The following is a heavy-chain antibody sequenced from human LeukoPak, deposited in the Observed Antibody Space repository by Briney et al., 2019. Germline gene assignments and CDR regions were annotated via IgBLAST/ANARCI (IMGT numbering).Heavy chain of an antibody. CDR1: GFTVSDNY. D-gene: IGHD6-13*01. J-gene: IGHJ1*01. CDR2: FYSGGST. V-gene: IGHV3-66*01. Sequence: GGSLRLSCAASGFTVSDNYMSWVRQAPGKGLEWVSVFYSGGSTRYADSVKGRFTISRDNSKDTLYLQLNSLRAEDTAVYFCASSSWSSEYFHYWGQGTLVTVSS. CDR3: ASSSWSSEYFHY.